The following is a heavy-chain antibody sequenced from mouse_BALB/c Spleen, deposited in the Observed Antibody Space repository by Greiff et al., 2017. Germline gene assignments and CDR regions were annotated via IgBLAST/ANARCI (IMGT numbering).Heavy chain of an antibody. J-gene: IGHJ3*01. D-gene: IGHD2-4*01. V-gene: IGHV5-4*02. Sequence: EVQGVESGGGLVKPGGSLKLSCAASGFTFSDYYMYWVRQTPEKRLEWVATISDGGSYTYYPDSVKGRFTISRDNAKNNLYLQMSSLKSEDTAMYYCARDVYDSFAYWGQGTLVTVSA. CDR1: GFTFSDYY. CDR3: ARDVYDSFAY. CDR2: ISDGGSYT.